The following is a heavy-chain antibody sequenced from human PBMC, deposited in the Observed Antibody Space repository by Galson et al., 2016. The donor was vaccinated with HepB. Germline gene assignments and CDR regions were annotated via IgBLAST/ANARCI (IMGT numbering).Heavy chain of an antibody. Sequence: SLRLSCAASGFTSSSYVMSWVRQAPGKGLEWVSGIGGSGGSTYYADSVKGRFTISRDNSKNTLYLQMNSLRAEDTAVYYCAKSLIVGPTMNWYFDLWGRGTLVTVSS. CDR2: IGGSGGST. CDR3: AKSLIVGPTMNWYFDL. D-gene: IGHD1-26*01. CDR1: GFTSSSYV. V-gene: IGHV3-23*01. J-gene: IGHJ2*01.